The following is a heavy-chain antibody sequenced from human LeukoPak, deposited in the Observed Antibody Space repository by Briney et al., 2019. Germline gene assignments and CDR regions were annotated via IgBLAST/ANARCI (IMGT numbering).Heavy chain of an antibody. V-gene: IGHV3-23*01. CDR3: AKEMDGSGSYYLFDY. CDR1: GFTFSSYG. D-gene: IGHD3-10*01. CDR2: ISGSGGST. Sequence: PGGTLRLSCAASGFTFSSYGMSWVRQAPGKGLEWVSAISGSGGSTYYADSVKGRFTISRDNSKNTLYLQMNSLRAEDTAVYYCAKEMDGSGSYYLFDYWGQGTLVTVSS. J-gene: IGHJ4*02.